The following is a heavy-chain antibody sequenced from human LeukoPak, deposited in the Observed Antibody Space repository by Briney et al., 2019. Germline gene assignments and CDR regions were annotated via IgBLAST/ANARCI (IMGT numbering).Heavy chain of an antibody. CDR2: MNPNSGNT. CDR3: ARGRDEVSYDFWSGYYTGYDYMDV. J-gene: IGHJ6*03. Sequence: ASVKVSCKASGYTFTSYDINWVRQATGQGLEWMGWMNPNSGNTGYAQKFQGRVTMTRNTSISTACMELSSLRSEDTAVYYCARGRDEVSYDFWSGYYTGYDYMDVWGKGTTVTVSS. D-gene: IGHD3-3*01. CDR1: GYTFTSYD. V-gene: IGHV1-8*01.